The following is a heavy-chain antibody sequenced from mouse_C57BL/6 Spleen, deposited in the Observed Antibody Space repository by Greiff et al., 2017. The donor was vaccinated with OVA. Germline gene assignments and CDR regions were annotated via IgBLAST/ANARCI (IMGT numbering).Heavy chain of an antibody. V-gene: IGHV1-82*01. CDR3: ARSGVGRGYAMDY. D-gene: IGHD4-1*01. J-gene: IGHJ4*01. CDR1: GYAFSSSW. Sequence: QVQLQQSGPELVKPGASVKISCKASGYAFSSSWMNWVKQRPGKGLEWIGRIYPGDGDTNYNGKFKGKATLTADKSSSTAYMQLSSLTSEDSAVYFCARSGVGRGYAMDYWGQGTSVTVSS. CDR2: IYPGDGDT.